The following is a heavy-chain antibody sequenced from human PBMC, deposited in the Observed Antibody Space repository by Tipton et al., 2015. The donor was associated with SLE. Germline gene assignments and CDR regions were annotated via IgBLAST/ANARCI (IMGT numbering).Heavy chain of an antibody. D-gene: IGHD5-24*01. CDR1: GFSFSDFY. CDR3: VRENFYKFDN. V-gene: IGHV3-69-1*01. CDR2: INNRHGV. Sequence: SLRLSCAAPGFSFSDFYVDWVRQAPGKGLEGISSINNRHGVNYAESVKGRFTISRDNSKNSLYLQMNSLTVEDTAVYYCVRENFYKFDNWGQGALVTVSS. J-gene: IGHJ4*02.